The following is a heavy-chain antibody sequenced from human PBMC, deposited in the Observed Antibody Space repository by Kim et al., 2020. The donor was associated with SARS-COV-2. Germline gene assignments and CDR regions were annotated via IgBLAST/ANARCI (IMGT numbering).Heavy chain of an antibody. CDR1: GFTFDDYA. V-gene: IGHV3-9*01. J-gene: IGHJ6*02. CDR3: AKDISVGRYYYYGMDV. Sequence: GGSLRLSCAASGFTFDDYAMHWVRQAPGKGLEWVSGISWNSGSIGYADSVKGRFTISRDNAKNSLYLQMNSLRAEDTALYYCAKDISVGRYYYYGMDVWGQGTTVTVSS. CDR2: ISWNSGSI.